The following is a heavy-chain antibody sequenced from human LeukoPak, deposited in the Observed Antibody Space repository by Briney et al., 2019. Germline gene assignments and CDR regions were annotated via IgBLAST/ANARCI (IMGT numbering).Heavy chain of an antibody. V-gene: IGHV3-30*18. J-gene: IGHJ4*02. Sequence: GGSLRLSCAASGFTFSNYGMHWVRQAPGKGLEWVTVISFDGSAKYYADSVKGRFTISRDNSKNTLYLQMTSPRAEDTAVYYCAKDRVTAAGYYFDYWGQGTLVTGSS. CDR3: AKDRVTAAGYYFDY. CDR2: ISFDGSAK. CDR1: GFTFSNYG. D-gene: IGHD6-13*01.